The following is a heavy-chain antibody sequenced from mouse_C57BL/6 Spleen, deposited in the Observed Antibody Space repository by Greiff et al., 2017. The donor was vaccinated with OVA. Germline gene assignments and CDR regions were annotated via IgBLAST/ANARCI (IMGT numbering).Heavy chain of an antibody. D-gene: IGHD1-1*01. V-gene: IGHV3-6*01. CDR1: GYSITSGYY. CDR2: ISYDGSN. Sequence: EVKVEESGPGLVKPSQSLSLTCSVTGYSITSGYYWNWIRQFPGNKLEWMGYISYDGSNNYNPSLKNRISITRDTSKNQFFLKLNSVTTEDTATYYCARGLSYYYGSSYFDYWGQGTTLTVSS. J-gene: IGHJ2*01. CDR3: ARGLSYYYGSSYFDY.